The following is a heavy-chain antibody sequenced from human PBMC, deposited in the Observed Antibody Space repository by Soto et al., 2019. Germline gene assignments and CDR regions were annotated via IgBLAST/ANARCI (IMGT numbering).Heavy chain of an antibody. CDR1: GGSISSGGYY. V-gene: IGHV4-31*03. J-gene: IGHJ4*02. Sequence: SHTLSLTCTVAGGSISSGGYYWSWIRQHPGKGLEWIGYIYYSGSTYYNPSHKSRVTISVDTSKNQFSLKLSSVTAADTAVYYCARNKYYYDSSGSPNFDYWGQGTLVTVFS. D-gene: IGHD3-22*01. CDR3: ARNKYYYDSSGSPNFDY. CDR2: IYYSGST.